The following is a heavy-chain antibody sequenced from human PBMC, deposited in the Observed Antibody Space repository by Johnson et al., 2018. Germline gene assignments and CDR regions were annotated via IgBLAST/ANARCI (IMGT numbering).Heavy chain of an antibody. Sequence: VQLVETGGGVVQPGRSLRLSCAASGFTFSNYGMHWVRQAPGKGLEWVAVVVYDGSDKYYVDSVKGRFTISRDNSKNTLYLQMNSLRAEDTAVYYCAKARIPTDDDAFDIWGQGTMVTVSS. J-gene: IGHJ3*02. CDR1: GFTFSNYG. CDR3: AKARIPTDDDAFDI. V-gene: IGHV3-30*18. CDR2: VVYDGSDK. D-gene: IGHD4-17*01.